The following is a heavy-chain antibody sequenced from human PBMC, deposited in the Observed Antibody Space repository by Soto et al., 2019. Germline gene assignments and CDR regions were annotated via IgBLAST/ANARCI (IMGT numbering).Heavy chain of an antibody. Sequence: QVQLVESGGGVVQPGRSLRLSCAASGFTFGSYGMHWVRQSPGKGLEWMAFISYDGSEKLYADSVKARFTISRDQSKNTVRLQMNSLRAEDTATYYWATVKTSYGFEYWGQGTLVTVYS. CDR1: GFTFGSYG. V-gene: IGHV3-30*03. CDR3: ATVKTSYGFEY. J-gene: IGHJ4*02. CDR2: ISYDGSEK. D-gene: IGHD5-18*01.